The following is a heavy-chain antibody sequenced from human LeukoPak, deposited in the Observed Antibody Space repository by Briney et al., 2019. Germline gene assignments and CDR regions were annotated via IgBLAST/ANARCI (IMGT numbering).Heavy chain of an antibody. CDR3: ARDSGYDSSDY. Sequence: GASVKVSXKASGYTFTGYYMHWVRQAPGQGLEWIGRINPNSGGTNYAQKFQGRVTMTRDTSISTAYMELSRLRSDDTAVYYCARDSGYDSSDYWGQGTLVTVSS. V-gene: IGHV1-2*06. CDR2: INPNSGGT. D-gene: IGHD3-22*01. CDR1: GYTFTGYY. J-gene: IGHJ4*02.